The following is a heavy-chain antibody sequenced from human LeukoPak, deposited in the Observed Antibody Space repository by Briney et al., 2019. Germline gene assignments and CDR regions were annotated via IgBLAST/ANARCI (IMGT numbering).Heavy chain of an antibody. D-gene: IGHD3-3*01. V-gene: IGHV4-39*01. Sequence: SETLSLTCTVSGGSISSSSYYWGWIRQPPGKGLEWIGSIYYSGSTYYNPSLKSRVTISVDTSKNQFSLKLSSVTAADTAVYYCARSYPSIFRSGHFDYWGQGTLVTVSS. CDR1: GGSISSSSYY. J-gene: IGHJ4*02. CDR2: IYYSGST. CDR3: ARSYPSIFRSGHFDY.